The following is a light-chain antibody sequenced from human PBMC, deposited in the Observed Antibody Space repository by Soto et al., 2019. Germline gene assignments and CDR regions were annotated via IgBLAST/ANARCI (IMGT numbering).Light chain of an antibody. CDR3: QPYNNWPLT. Sequence: DIVLTQSPDSLGVSLGESATINCRSSHNILYSSDNKNYLSWYQHKPGQTPRLLIYDTSTRATGVPTRFSGSRSGAEFTLTINSLQSEDFAVYYCQPYNNWPLTFGGGTKVDIK. J-gene: IGKJ4*01. V-gene: IGKV4-1*01. CDR2: DTS. CDR1: HNILYSSDNKNY.